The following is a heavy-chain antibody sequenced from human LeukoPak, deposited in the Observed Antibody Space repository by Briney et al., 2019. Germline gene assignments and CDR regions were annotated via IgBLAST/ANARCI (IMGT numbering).Heavy chain of an antibody. CDR3: ARRDISSGWSFDY. V-gene: IGHV4-4*07. D-gene: IGHD6-19*01. CDR2: IHTSGIT. CDR1: GGSISNYH. J-gene: IGHJ4*02. Sequence: PSETLSLTCTVSGGSISNYHWSWSRQPAGKGREWSGQIHTSGITNYNPPLKSRVTMPIDTTEDQVSLTIRSVTAADTAFYYCARRDISSGWSFDYWGQGTLVTVSS.